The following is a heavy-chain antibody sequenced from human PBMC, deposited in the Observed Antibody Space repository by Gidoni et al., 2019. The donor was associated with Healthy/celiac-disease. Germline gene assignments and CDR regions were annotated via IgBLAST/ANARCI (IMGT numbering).Heavy chain of an antibody. J-gene: IGHJ3*02. V-gene: IGHV3-21*01. D-gene: IGHD3-22*01. CDR3: ARGRGSGYLDAFDI. Sequence: EVQLVESGGGLVKPGGSLRLSCAASGFTFSSYSMNWVRQAPGKGLEWVSSISSSSSYIYYADSVKGRFTISRDNAKNSLYLQMNSLRAEDTAVYYCARGRGSGYLDAFDIWGQGTMVTVSS. CDR2: ISSSSSYI. CDR1: GFTFSSYS.